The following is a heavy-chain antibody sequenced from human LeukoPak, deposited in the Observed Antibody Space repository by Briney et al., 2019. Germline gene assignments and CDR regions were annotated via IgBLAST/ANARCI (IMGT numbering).Heavy chain of an antibody. D-gene: IGHD6-13*01. CDR3: AKDNVAAAGRYFDY. J-gene: IGHJ4*02. CDR2: ISYDGSNK. CDR1: GFTFSNYG. Sequence: GGSLRLSCAASGFTFSNYGMHWVRQAPGKGLEWVALISYDGSNKYFADSVKGRFTISRDNSKNTLYLQMHSLRAEDTAVYYCAKDNVAAAGRYFDYWGQGTLVSVSS. V-gene: IGHV3-30*18.